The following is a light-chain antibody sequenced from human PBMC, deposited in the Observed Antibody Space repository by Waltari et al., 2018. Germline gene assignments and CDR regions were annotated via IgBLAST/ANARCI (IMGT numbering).Light chain of an antibody. CDR3: CSYAGGSTPWV. J-gene: IGLJ3*02. CDR2: EVN. CDR1: SSDVGSYNL. Sequence: QSALTQPASVSGSPGQSITISCTGTSSDVGSYNLAAWYQQYPGKAPKLMIYEVNKRPSGVSHRFSGSKSGNTASLTISGLQAEDEADYYCCSYAGGSTPWVFGGGTKLTVL. V-gene: IGLV2-23*02.